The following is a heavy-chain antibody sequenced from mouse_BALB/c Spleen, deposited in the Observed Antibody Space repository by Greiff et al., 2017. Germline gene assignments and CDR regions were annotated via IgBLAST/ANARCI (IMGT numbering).Heavy chain of an antibody. CDR1: GFTFSSYG. Sequence: VESGGDLVTPGGSLKLSCAASGFTFSSYGMSWVRQTPDKRLEWVATISSGGSYTYYPDSVKGRFTISRDNAKNTLYLQMSSLKSEDTAMYYCARPSTMITTYFDYWGQGTTLTVSA. J-gene: IGHJ2*01. V-gene: IGHV5-6*01. D-gene: IGHD2-4*01. CDR3: ARPSTMITTYFDY. CDR2: ISSGGSYT.